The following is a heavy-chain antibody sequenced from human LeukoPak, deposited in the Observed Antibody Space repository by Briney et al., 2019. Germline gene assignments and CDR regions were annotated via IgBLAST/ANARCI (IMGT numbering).Heavy chain of an antibody. CDR1: GGSISSYY. CDR3: ARWVIQAAFDI. J-gene: IGHJ3*02. Sequence: SETLSLTCTVSGGSISSYYWSWIRQPPGKGLEWIGYIYYSGSTNYNPSLKSRVTISVDTSKNQFSLKLSSVTAADTAAYYCARWVIQAAFDIWGQGTMVTVSS. CDR2: IYYSGST. V-gene: IGHV4-59*12.